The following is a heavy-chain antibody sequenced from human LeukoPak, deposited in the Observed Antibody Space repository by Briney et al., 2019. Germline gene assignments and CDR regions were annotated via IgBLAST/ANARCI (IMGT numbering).Heavy chain of an antibody. V-gene: IGHV3-30-3*01. CDR3: AREYGSGSYPGAFDI. CDR1: GFTFSNYA. J-gene: IGHJ3*02. Sequence: PGRSLRLSCAASGFTFSNYAMHWVRQAPGKGLEWVAIISYDGSNKYYADSVKGRFTISRDNSKNTLYLQMNSLRAEDTAVYYCAREYGSGSYPGAFDIWGQGTMVAVSS. D-gene: IGHD3-10*01. CDR2: ISYDGSNK.